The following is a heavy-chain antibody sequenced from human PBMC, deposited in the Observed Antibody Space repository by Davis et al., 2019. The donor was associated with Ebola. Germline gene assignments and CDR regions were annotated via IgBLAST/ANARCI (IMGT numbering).Heavy chain of an antibody. V-gene: IGHV3-21*06. CDR3: ARGSVVVAAVFDY. D-gene: IGHD2-15*01. CDR2: ISSSGSYI. CDR1: GFTFSSYT. J-gene: IGHJ4*02. Sequence: GESLKISCAASGFTFSSYTMNWVRQIPGKGLEWVSSISSSGSYIYYGDSVKGRFTISRDNAKNSLYLQMNSLRAEDTAVYYCARGSVVVAAVFDYWGQGTLVTVSS.